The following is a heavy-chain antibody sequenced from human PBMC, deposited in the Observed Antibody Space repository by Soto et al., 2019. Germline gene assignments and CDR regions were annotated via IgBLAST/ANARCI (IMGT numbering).Heavy chain of an antibody. D-gene: IGHD5-12*01. CDR2: INPSGGST. Sequence: ASVKVSCKASGYTFTSYYMHWVRQAPGQGLEWMGIINPSGGSTSYAQRFQGRVTMTRDTSTSTVYMELSSLRSEDTAVYYCAIDTLEYSGYDSTAFDIWGQGTMVTVSS. CDR1: GYTFTSYY. J-gene: IGHJ3*02. CDR3: AIDTLEYSGYDSTAFDI. V-gene: IGHV1-46*03.